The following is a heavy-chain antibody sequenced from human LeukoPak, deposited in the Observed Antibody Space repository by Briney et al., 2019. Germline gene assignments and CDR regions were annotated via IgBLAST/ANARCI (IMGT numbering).Heavy chain of an antibody. D-gene: IGHD2-2*01. CDR1: GFTFSSYS. V-gene: IGHV3-21*01. CDR3: ARGHQLRWFDP. Sequence: GGSLRLSCAASGFTFSSYSMKWVRQAPGKGLEWVSSISSSSSYIYYTDSVKGRFTISRDNAKNSLYLQMNSLRAEDTAVYYCARGHQLRWFDPWGQGTLVTVSS. J-gene: IGHJ5*02. CDR2: ISSSSSYI.